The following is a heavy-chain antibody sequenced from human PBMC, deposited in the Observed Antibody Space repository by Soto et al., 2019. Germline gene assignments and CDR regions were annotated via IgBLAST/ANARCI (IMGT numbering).Heavy chain of an antibody. D-gene: IGHD3-3*01. V-gene: IGHV1-69*01. CDR3: ARGVAPGQTADPYAFDI. CDR2: ITPIAETT. J-gene: IGHJ3*02. Sequence: QAQLVQSGAEVRKPGSSVRVSCSASGGPFTRYAVSWVRQAPGQGLEWIGGITPIAETTNYAQKFRGRLSITADESTDTVHMELRRLTSDDTAVYFCARGVAPGQTADPYAFDIWGQGSRVTVSS. CDR1: GGPFTRYA.